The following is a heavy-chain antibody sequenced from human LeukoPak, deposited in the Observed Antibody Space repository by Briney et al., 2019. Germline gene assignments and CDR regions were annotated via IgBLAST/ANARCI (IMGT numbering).Heavy chain of an antibody. CDR2: INTDGSGT. CDR3: ARVGGGYSIDY. CDR1: GFTFSTYW. V-gene: IGHV3-74*01. Sequence: GGSLRLSCAASGFTFSTYWMQWVRQAPGKGLVWVSRINTDGSGTTYAGSVKGRFTISRDNAKNTLSLQMNSLRADDTAVFYCARVGGGYSIDYWGQGTLVTVSS. D-gene: IGHD2-15*01. J-gene: IGHJ4*02.